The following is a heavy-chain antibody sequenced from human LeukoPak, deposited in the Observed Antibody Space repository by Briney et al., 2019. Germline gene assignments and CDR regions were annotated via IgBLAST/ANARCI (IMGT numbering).Heavy chain of an antibody. CDR3: ARDQRVYCGGDCYSGGDY. Sequence: SVKVSCKASGGTFSSYAISWVRQAPGQGLEWMGRIIPILGIANYAQKFQGRVTITADKSTSTAYMELSSLRSEDMAVYYCARDQRVYCGGDCYSGGDYWGQGTLVTVSS. J-gene: IGHJ4*02. CDR1: GGTFSSYA. D-gene: IGHD2-21*02. V-gene: IGHV1-69*04. CDR2: IIPILGIA.